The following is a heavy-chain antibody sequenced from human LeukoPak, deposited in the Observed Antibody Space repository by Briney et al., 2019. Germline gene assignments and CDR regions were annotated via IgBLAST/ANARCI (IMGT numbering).Heavy chain of an antibody. CDR1: GFTFTSYG. Sequence: GGSLRLSCAASGFTFTSYGMHWVRQTPGKGLEWVAVISYDGNNEYYADSVKGRFTISRDNSKNTLYLQMNSLRTEDTAVYYCAKDSLVYCSSTSCHKGYFDYWGKGTLVTVSA. V-gene: IGHV3-30*18. CDR3: AKDSLVYCSSTSCHKGYFDY. CDR2: ISYDGNNE. J-gene: IGHJ4*02. D-gene: IGHD2-2*01.